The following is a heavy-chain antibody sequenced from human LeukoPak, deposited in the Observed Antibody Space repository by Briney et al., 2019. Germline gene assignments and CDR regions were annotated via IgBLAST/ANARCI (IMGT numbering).Heavy chain of an antibody. D-gene: IGHD6-6*01. CDR2: ISSSNSYI. J-gene: IGHJ4*02. V-gene: IGHV3-21*01. CDR1: GFTFSSYN. CDR3: ARVARGVRSSSSYSDY. Sequence: GGSLRLSCEASGFTFSSYNMNWVRQAPGKGLEWVSSISSSNSYIYYADSVKGRFTFPRDNAKNSLYLQMSSLRAEDTAVYYCARVARGVRSSSSYSDYWGQGTLVTVSS.